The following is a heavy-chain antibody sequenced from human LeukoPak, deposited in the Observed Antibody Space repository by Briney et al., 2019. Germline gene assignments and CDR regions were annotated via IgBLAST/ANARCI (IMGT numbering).Heavy chain of an antibody. CDR3: ARVTSGLDY. D-gene: IGHD2/OR15-2a*01. V-gene: IGHV3-7*01. CDR2: IKQDGSEK. Sequence: GGSLRLSCAASGFTFSNYWMSWVCQVPGKGLEWVANIKQDGSEKYYVDSVKGRFTLSRDNAKNSLYVQMNSLRAEDTAVYYCARVTSGLDYWGQGTLVTVSS. CDR1: GFTFSNYW. J-gene: IGHJ4*02.